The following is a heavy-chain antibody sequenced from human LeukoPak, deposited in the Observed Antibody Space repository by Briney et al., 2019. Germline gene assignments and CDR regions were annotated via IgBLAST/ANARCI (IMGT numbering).Heavy chain of an antibody. Sequence: SVKVSCKASGGTFSSYAISWVRQAPGQGLEWMGWIIPILGIANYAQKFQGRVTITADKSTSTAYMELSSLRSEDTAVYYCARDRLGHNYYYGMDVWGQGTTVTVSS. J-gene: IGHJ6*02. CDR2: IIPILGIA. V-gene: IGHV1-69*04. CDR1: GGTFSSYA. CDR3: ARDRLGHNYYYGMDV. D-gene: IGHD6-19*01.